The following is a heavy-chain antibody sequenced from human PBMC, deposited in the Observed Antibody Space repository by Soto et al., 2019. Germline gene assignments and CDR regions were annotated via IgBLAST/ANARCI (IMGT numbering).Heavy chain of an antibody. D-gene: IGHD3-22*01. V-gene: IGHV3-23*01. J-gene: IGHJ4*02. Sequence: GGTLRLPCAASGFTFSSYVMSWVRQAPGKGLEWVSAISGSGGSTYYGDSVRGRFTISRDNSKNTLYLQMNSLRAEDTAVYYCAKVRADYYDSIGPIDYWGQGTLVTVSS. CDR1: GFTFSSYV. CDR2: ISGSGGST. CDR3: AKVRADYYDSIGPIDY.